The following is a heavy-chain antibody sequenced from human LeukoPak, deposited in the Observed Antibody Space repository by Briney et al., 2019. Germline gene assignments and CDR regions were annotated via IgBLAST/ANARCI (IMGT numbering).Heavy chain of an antibody. V-gene: IGHV3-23*01. CDR3: AKGERLEYFQH. CDR2: FSGSGGST. CDR1: GFTFSSYA. Sequence: GGSLRLSCAASGFTFSSYAMSWVRQAPGKGLEWVSAFSGSGGSTYYADSVKGRFTISRDNSKNTLYLQMNSLRAEDTAVYYCAKGERLEYFQHWGQGTLVTVSS. J-gene: IGHJ1*01.